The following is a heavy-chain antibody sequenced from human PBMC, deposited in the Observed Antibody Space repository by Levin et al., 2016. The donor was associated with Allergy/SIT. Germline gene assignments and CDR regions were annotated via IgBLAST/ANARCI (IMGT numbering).Heavy chain of an antibody. D-gene: IGHD3-22*01. J-gene: IGHJ6*02. V-gene: IGHV2-5*01. CDR3: ASGAPYYYDGSGYYYYYYGMDV. CDR1: GFSLSTSGVG. Sequence: SGPTLVKPTQTLTLSCTFSGFSLSTSGVGVGWIRQPPGKALEWLALIYWNDDKRYSPSLKSRLTISKDTSKSQVVLTMTNMDPVDTATYYCASGAPYYYDGSGYYYYYYGMDVWGQGTTVTVSS. CDR2: IYWNDDK.